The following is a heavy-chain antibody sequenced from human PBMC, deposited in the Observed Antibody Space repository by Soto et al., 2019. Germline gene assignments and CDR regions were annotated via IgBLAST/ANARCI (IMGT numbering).Heavy chain of an antibody. CDR2: IIPISATT. D-gene: IGHD5-18*01. Sequence: QVQLVQSGAEVKKPGSSVKVSCKTSGGTFSSYAINWVLQAPGQGLEWVGGIIPISATTTYAQKFQGRVTITADVSTSLAYMELSSLRSEDTALYNWARDPRYSYGHTPPRGMDVWGQGTTVHVYS. CDR3: ARDPRYSYGHTPPRGMDV. J-gene: IGHJ6*02. V-gene: IGHV1-69*01. CDR1: GGTFSSYA.